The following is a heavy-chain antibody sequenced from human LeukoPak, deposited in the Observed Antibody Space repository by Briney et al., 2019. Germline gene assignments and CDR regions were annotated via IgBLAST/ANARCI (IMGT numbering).Heavy chain of an antibody. Sequence: GGSLRLSCAASGFTFSTYAMHWVRQAPGKGLEYVSAISFNGGSTYYANSVKGRFTISRDNSKNTLYLQMGSLRAEDTAVYYCARGGYIVGASFDYGGQGPLVTVSS. V-gene: IGHV3-64*01. D-gene: IGHD1-26*01. J-gene: IGHJ4*02. CDR1: GFTFSTYA. CDR3: ARGGYIVGASFDY. CDR2: ISFNGGST.